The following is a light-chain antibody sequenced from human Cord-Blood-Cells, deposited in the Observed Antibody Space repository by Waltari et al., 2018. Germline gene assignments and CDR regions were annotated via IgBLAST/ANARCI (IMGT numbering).Light chain of an antibody. CDR1: QSVSSSY. J-gene: IGKJ4*01. CDR3: QQYGSSPLT. Sequence: IVFTHSPGTLTLSPGHSATLSCRARQSVSSSYLARGQQKPGQAPRLLSYGASSRATGIPDRFSGSGSGTDFTLTISRLEPEDFAVYYCQQYGSSPLTFGGGTKVEIK. V-gene: IGKV3-20*01. CDR2: GAS.